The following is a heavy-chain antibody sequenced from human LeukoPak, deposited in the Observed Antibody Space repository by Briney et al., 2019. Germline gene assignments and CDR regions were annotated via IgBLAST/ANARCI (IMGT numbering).Heavy chain of an antibody. CDR1: GFTFDDYG. V-gene: IGHV3-20*03. Sequence: GGXLXXXXAAXGFTFDDYGMXWVRQAPGKGLKLVCGINWNGVSTDYADSVKGGFTIYRDNAKKSMYLQMNSLRAEDTALYYCARDLASSDVWGKGTTVTVSS. CDR2: INWNGVST. D-gene: IGHD3-16*01. J-gene: IGHJ6*04. CDR3: ARDLASSDV.